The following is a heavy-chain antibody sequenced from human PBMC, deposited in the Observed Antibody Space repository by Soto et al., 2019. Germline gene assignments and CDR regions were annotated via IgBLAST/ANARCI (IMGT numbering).Heavy chain of an antibody. CDR3: TTRAYYYGSGSLYYFDY. CDR1: GFTFSNAW. CDR2: MKSKTDGGTT. J-gene: IGHJ4*02. D-gene: IGHD3-10*01. Sequence: EVQLVESGGGLVKPGGSLRLSCAASGFTFSNAWMSWVRQAPGKGLEWVGRMKSKTDGGTTDYAAPVKGRFTISRDDSKNTLYRQMNSLKTEDTAVYYCTTRAYYYGSGSLYYFDYWGQGTLVTVSS. V-gene: IGHV3-15*01.